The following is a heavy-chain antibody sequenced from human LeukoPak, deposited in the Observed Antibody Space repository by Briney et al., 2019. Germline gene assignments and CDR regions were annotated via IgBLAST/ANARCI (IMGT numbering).Heavy chain of an antibody. CDR1: GGSISSSSYY. Sequence: SETLSLTCTVSGGSISSSSYYWGWIRQPPGKGLEWIGSIYYSGCTYYNPSLKSRVTISVDTSKNQFSLKLSSVTAADTAVYYCARHGSSWYYFDYWGQGTLVTVSS. CDR3: ARHGSSWYYFDY. V-gene: IGHV4-39*01. J-gene: IGHJ4*02. CDR2: IYYSGCT. D-gene: IGHD6-13*01.